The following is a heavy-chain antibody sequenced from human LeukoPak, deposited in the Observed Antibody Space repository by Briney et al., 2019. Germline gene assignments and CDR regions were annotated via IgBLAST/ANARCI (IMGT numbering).Heavy chain of an antibody. J-gene: IGHJ5*02. CDR1: GGSIRNYY. CDR2: IYYTGIT. V-gene: IGHV4-59*01. Sequence: PSETLSLTCTVSGGSIRNYYWSWIRQPPGKGLEWIGYIYYTGITNYSPSLKSRVTISADTFKNQFSLKLSSVTPADTAVYYCATSGATTVTTWGGSWFNPWGQGSLVTVSS. D-gene: IGHD4-17*01. CDR3: ATSGATTVTTWGGSWFNP.